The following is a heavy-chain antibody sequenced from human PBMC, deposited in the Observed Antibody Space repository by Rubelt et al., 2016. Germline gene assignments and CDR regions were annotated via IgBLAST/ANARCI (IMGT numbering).Heavy chain of an antibody. CDR2: INPSGGST. CDR1: GYTFTSYI. CDR3: ASSPRYDFEDNWFDP. V-gene: IGHV1-46*01. J-gene: IGHJ5*02. D-gene: IGHD3-3*01. Sequence: QVQLVQSGAEVKNPGASVKVSCKASGYTFTSYIMHWVRQATGQGLEWMGRINPSGGSTSYARKYRGSVAMSMGTTMSTADMELSSLRSEDAAVYYCASSPRYDFEDNWFDPWGQGTLVTVSS.